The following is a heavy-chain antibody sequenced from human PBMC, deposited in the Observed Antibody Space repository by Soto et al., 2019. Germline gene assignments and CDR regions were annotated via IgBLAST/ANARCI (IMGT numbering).Heavy chain of an antibody. V-gene: IGHV1-46*01. CDR2: INPSGGST. CDR3: ARDKDDYDFWSGYSMDV. CDR1: GYAFTSDY. Sequence: GALVKGSCKAAGYAFTSDYKRWGRQAPGKGLEWMGIINPSGGSTSYAQKFQGRVTMTRDTSTSTVYMELSSLRSEDTAVYYCARDKDDYDFWSGYSMDVWGQGTTVTVSS. D-gene: IGHD3-3*01. J-gene: IGHJ6*02.